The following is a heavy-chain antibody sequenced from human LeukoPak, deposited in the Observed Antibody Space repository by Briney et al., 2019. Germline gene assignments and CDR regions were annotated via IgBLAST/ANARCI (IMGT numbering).Heavy chain of an antibody. J-gene: IGHJ5*02. D-gene: IGHD3-9*01. CDR2: IYYSGST. CDR1: GGSISSGDYY. Sequence: PSQTLSLTCTVFGGSISSGDYYWSWIRQPPGKGLEWIGYIYYSGSTYYNPSLKSRVTISVDTSKNQFSLKLSSVTAADTAVYYCARQLRYFDWLRTLNWFDPRGQGTLVTVS. V-gene: IGHV4-30-4*08. CDR3: ARQLRYFDWLRTLNWFDP.